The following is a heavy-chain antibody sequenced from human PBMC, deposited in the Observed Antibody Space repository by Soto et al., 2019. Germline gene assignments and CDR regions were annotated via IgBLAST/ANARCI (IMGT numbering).Heavy chain of an antibody. V-gene: IGHV3-21*01. D-gene: IGHD6-13*01. Sequence: GGSLRLSCAASGFTFSSYSMNWIRQAPGKGLDWVSSISSSSSSIYYADSVKGRFTISRDNARNSLYLQMNSLTAEDTAVYYCARGAHSSSWFFLDYWGQGALVTVSS. J-gene: IGHJ4*02. CDR2: ISSSSSSI. CDR1: GFTFSSYS. CDR3: ARGAHSSSWFFLDY.